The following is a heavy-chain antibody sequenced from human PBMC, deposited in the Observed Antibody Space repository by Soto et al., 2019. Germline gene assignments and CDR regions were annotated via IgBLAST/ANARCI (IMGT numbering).Heavy chain of an antibody. CDR2: IDPSDSYT. D-gene: IGHD1-1*01. CDR1: GYSFTSYW. J-gene: IGHJ4*02. Sequence: PGESLKMSCKGSGYSFTSYWISWVRQMPGKGLEWMGRIDPSDSYTNYSPSFQGHVTISADKSISTAYLQWSSLKASDTAMYYCARHGNPTRVYWGQGTLVTVSS. V-gene: IGHV5-10-1*01. CDR3: ARHGNPTRVY.